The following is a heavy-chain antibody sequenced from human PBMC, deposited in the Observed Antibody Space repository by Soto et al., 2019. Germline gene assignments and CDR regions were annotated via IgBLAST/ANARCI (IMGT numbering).Heavy chain of an antibody. CDR2: ISSTSNFI. Sequence: GGSLRLSCAASGFTFSIYAMSWVRQAPGKGLEWVSSISSTSNFIYYGDSMKGRFTISRDNAKNSLYLEMNSLRAEDTAVYYCARESEDLTSNFDYWGQ. CDR1: GFTFSIYA. CDR3: ARESEDLTSNFDY. V-gene: IGHV3-21*06. J-gene: IGHJ4*02.